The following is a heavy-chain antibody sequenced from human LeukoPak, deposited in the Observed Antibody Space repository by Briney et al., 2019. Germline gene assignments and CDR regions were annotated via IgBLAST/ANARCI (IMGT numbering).Heavy chain of an antibody. CDR1: GFNFNTYW. J-gene: IGHJ4*02. Sequence: GGSLRLSCAASGFNFNTYWMSWVRQAPGRGLEWVANIKQDGSEKFYVDSLKGRFTISRDNSKNSLYLQMNSLRAEDTAVYYCARARRRGGSCPVDYWGQGTLVTVSS. CDR3: ARARRRGGSCPVDY. CDR2: IKQDGSEK. D-gene: IGHD2-15*01. V-gene: IGHV3-7*03.